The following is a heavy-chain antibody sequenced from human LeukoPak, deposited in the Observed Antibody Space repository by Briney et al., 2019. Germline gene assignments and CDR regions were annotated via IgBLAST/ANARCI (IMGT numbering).Heavy chain of an antibody. D-gene: IGHD1-14*01. Sequence: SETLSLSCKISVDPLTDYYRSWIRLAPRRGLEWMGYMYYSGDGNYNPPLEGRVAMSADTPTHQLSLRLTSMTAAHTTIPYSARELRSTGNWFDPWGQGILVTVS. J-gene: IGHJ5*02. CDR2: MYYSGDG. CDR3: ARELRSTGNWFDP. CDR1: VDPLTDYY. V-gene: IGHV4-59*01.